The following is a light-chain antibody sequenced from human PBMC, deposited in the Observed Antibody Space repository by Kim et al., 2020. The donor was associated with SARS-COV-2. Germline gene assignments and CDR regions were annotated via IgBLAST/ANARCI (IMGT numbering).Light chain of an antibody. Sequence: SYELTQSPSVSVAPGETARITCGGKNIGSKSVHWYQQKPGQAPVLVMYYDSDRPSGIPERFSGSNSGNTATLTISRVEAGDDADYYGQVWDSGSVVFGGGTQLTVL. CDR2: YDS. CDR1: NIGSKS. J-gene: IGLJ2*01. CDR3: QVWDSGSVV. V-gene: IGLV3-21*04.